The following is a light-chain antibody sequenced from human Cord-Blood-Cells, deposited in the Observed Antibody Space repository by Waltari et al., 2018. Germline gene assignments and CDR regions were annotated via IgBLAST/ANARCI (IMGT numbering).Light chain of an antibody. J-gene: IGKJ4*01. CDR3: QQYYSYPLT. V-gene: IGKV1-8*01. CDR2: AAS. Sequence: AIRMTQSPSSFSAATGDRVTITCRGSQGISRYLACYQQKPGKAPKLLIYAASTFQSVVPSRFSGSGSGTDFTLTISCLQSEDFATYYCQQYYSYPLTFGGGTKVEIK. CDR1: QGISRY.